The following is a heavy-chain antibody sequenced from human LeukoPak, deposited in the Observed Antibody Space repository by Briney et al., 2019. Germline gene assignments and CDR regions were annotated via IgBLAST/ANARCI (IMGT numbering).Heavy chain of an antibody. CDR1: GYSFTSYW. Sequence: GESLQISCQGSGYSFTSYWIGWVRQMPGKGLEWMGIIYPGDSDTRYSPSFQGQVTISADKSISTAYLQWSSLKASDTAMYYCARGWARYCSSTSCYLIDYWGQGTLVTVSS. CDR3: ARGWARYCSSTSCYLIDY. CDR2: IYPGDSDT. J-gene: IGHJ4*02. D-gene: IGHD2-2*01. V-gene: IGHV5-51*01.